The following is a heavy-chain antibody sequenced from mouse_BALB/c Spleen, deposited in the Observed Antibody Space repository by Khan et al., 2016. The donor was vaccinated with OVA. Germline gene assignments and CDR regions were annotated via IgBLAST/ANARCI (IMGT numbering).Heavy chain of an antibody. CDR1: GYSITSYYA. V-gene: IGHV3-2*02. Sequence: EVQLQESGPGLVKPSQSLSLTCTVTGYSITSYYAWNWIRQFPGNKLELMGFISYSGNTNYNPSLKSRISITRDPSKNQFFLQLNSVTSEDTATDYGERVYGGYFDYWGQGTTLTVSA. D-gene: IGHD1-1*01. CDR2: ISYSGNT. J-gene: IGHJ2*01. CDR3: ERVYGGYFDY.